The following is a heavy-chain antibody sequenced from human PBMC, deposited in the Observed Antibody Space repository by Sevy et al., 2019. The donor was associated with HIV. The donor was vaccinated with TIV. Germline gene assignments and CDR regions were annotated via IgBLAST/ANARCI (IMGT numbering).Heavy chain of an antibody. CDR1: GFTFDDYT. J-gene: IGHJ4*02. D-gene: IGHD2-15*01. V-gene: IGHV3-43*01. CDR3: AKELCSGGSCYLGY. Sequence: GGSLRLSCAASGFTFDDYTMHWVRQAPGKGLEWVSLISWEGGSTYYADSVKGRFTISRDNSKNSLYLQMNSLRTEDTALYYCAKELCSGGSCYLGYWGQGTLVTVSS. CDR2: ISWEGGST.